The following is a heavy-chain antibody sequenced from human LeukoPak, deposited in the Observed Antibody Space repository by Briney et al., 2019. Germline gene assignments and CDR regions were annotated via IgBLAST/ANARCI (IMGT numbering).Heavy chain of an antibody. CDR2: ISSSSYI. J-gene: IGHJ6*02. CDR3: ARRKGPPRYYGSGSSNYYYGMDV. CDR1: GFTFSSYS. D-gene: IGHD3-10*01. Sequence: GGSLRLSCAASGFTFSSYSMNWVRQAPGKGLEWVSSISSSSYIYYADSVKGRFTISRDNAKNSLYLQMNSLRAEDTAVYYCARRKGPPRYYGSGSSNYYYGMDVWGQGTTVTVSS. V-gene: IGHV3-21*01.